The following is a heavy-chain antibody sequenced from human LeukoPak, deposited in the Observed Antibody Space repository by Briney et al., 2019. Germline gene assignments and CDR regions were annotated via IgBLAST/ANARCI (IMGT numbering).Heavy chain of an antibody. D-gene: IGHD1-1*01. CDR2: IYFHGSS. CDR3: ARDHDRNGYFDY. V-gene: IGHV4-31*03. CDR1: GDSIASKSYY. J-gene: IGHJ4*02. Sequence: SETLSRTCNVSGDSIASKSYYWTWVRQRPGEGLEWIGYIYFHGSSYYNPSLKSRLDLSLDSSKNQFSLILRSVTAADSAVYFCARDHDRNGYFDYWGQGVLVTVTS.